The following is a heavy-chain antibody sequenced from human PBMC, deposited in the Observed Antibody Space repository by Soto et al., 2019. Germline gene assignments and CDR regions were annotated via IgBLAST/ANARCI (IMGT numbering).Heavy chain of an antibody. Sequence: GGSLILSCAAAGFTFSSYAMSWVRQAPGKGLEWVSAISGSGGSTYYADSVKGRFTISRDNSKNTLYLQMNSLRAEDTAVYYCAKVLAVAGSQNYYYYGMDVWGQGTTVTVSS. CDR3: AKVLAVAGSQNYYYYGMDV. J-gene: IGHJ6*02. CDR1: GFTFSSYA. D-gene: IGHD6-19*01. CDR2: ISGSGGST. V-gene: IGHV3-23*01.